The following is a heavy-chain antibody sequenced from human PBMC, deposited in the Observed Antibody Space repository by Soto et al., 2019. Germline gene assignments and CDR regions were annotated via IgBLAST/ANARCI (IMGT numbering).Heavy chain of an antibody. D-gene: IGHD2-2*01. CDR3: ARDKEMGYCSSTSCSLEVRKTKYYYSGMDV. Sequence: EASVKVSCKASGYTFTGYYMHWVRQAPGQGLEWMGWINPNSGGTNYAQKFQGWVTMTRDTSISTAYMELSRLRSDDTAVYYCARDKEMGYCSSTSCSLEVRKTKYYYSGMDVWGQGTTVPVSS. V-gene: IGHV1-2*04. J-gene: IGHJ6*02. CDR1: GYTFTGYY. CDR2: INPNSGGT.